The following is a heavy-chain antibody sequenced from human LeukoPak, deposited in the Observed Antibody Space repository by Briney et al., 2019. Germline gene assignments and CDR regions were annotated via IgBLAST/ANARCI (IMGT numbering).Heavy chain of an antibody. CDR3: ARGSIVGPSRFDY. J-gene: IGHJ4*02. CDR2: MSSSSSTM. V-gene: IGHV3-48*01. CDR1: GFTFRSYS. Sequence: GGSLRLSCAASGFTFRSYSMNWVRQAPGKGLEWVSHMSSSSSTMTYADSVKGRFTISRDNAKNSLYLQMNSLRAEDTAVYYCARGSIVGPSRFDYWGQGTLVTVSS. D-gene: IGHD1-26*01.